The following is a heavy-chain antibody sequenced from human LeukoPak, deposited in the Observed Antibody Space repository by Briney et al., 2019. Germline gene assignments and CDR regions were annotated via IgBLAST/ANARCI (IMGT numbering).Heavy chain of an antibody. CDR1: GGTFSSYA. CDR2: IIPIFGTA. D-gene: IGHD5-18*01. V-gene: IGHV1-69*13. Sequence: ASVKVSCKASGGTFSSYAISWVRQAPGQGLEWMGGIIPIFGTANYAQKFQGRVTITADESTSTAYMELSSLTYEDTAVYYCEIGKYQDTYYWGQGTLLTVSS. J-gene: IGHJ4*02. CDR3: EIGKYQDTYY.